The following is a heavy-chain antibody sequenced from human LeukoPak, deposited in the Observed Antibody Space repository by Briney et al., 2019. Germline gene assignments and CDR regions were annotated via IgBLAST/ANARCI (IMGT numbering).Heavy chain of an antibody. CDR1: GGSFSGYY. Sequence: SETLSLTCAVYGGSFSGYYWSWIRQPPGKGLEWIGEINHSGSTNYNPSLKSRVTISVDMSKNQFSLKLSSVTAADTAVYYCARRQVYYLRYYFDYWGQGTLATVSS. J-gene: IGHJ4*02. CDR2: INHSGST. D-gene: IGHD3-22*01. V-gene: IGHV4-34*01. CDR3: ARRQVYYLRYYFDY.